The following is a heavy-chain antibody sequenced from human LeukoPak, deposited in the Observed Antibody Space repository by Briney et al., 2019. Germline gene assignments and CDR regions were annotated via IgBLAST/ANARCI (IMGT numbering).Heavy chain of an antibody. V-gene: IGHV1-69*05. CDR3: ASGGGVTVVADDAFDI. CDR1: GGTFSSYA. CDR2: IIPIFGTA. J-gene: IGHJ3*02. Sequence: EASVKVSCKASGGTFSSYAISWVRQAPGQGLEWMGGIIPIFGTANYAQKFQGRVTITTDESTSTAYMELSSLRSEDTAVYYCASGGGVTVVADDAFDIWGQGTMVTVSS. D-gene: IGHD4-23*01.